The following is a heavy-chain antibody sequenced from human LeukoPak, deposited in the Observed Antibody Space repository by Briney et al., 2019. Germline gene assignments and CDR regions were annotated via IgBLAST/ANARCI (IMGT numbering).Heavy chain of an antibody. CDR2: IYYSGST. J-gene: IGHJ4*02. CDR1: GGSISSYY. Sequence: SETLSLTCTVSGGSISSYYWSWIRQPPGKGLEWIGYIYYSGSTNYNPSLKSRVTISVDTSKNQFSLKLSSVTAADTAVYYCARHPRRITGTTGVDFDYWGQGTLVAVSS. CDR3: ARHPRRITGTTGVDFDY. V-gene: IGHV4-59*08. D-gene: IGHD1-7*01.